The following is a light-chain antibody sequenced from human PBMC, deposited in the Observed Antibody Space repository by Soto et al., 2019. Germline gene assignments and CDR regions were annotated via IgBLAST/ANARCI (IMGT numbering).Light chain of an antibody. J-gene: IGLJ2*01. V-gene: IGLV2-8*01. CDR2: EVS. Sequence: QSVLTQPPSASGSPGQSVTISCTGTSSDVGGYNYVSWYQQHPGKAPKLMIYEVSQRPSGVPDRFSGSKSGNTASLTVSGLQAEDEDDYYCSYYASGNVLVFGAGTKLTVL. CDR3: SYYASGNVLV. CDR1: SSDVGGYNY.